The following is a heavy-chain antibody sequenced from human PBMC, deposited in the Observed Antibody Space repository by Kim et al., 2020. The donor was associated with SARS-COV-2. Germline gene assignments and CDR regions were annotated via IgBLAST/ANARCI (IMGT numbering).Heavy chain of an antibody. Sequence: SETLSLTCAVSDGSISTYYWSWIRQPPGKGLEWIGYIQFTGNTNYNTNYNPSLKSRVIISVDMSKKQFSLRLSSVTAADSAIYYCARDLYSGTFGKGFDYWGQGILVTVSS. J-gene: IGHJ4*02. CDR3: ARDLYSGTFGKGFDY. CDR1: DGSISTYY. V-gene: IGHV4-59*01. CDR2: IQFTGNTNYNT. D-gene: IGHD5-12*01.